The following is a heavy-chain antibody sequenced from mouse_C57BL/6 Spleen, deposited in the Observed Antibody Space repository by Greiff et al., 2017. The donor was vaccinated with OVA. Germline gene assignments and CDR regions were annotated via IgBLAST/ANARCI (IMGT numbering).Heavy chain of an antibody. D-gene: IGHD4-1*01. CDR2: IDPSDSET. CDR1: GYTFTSYW. V-gene: IGHV1-52*01. J-gene: IGHJ2*01. Sequence: QVQLQQPGAELVRPGSSVKLSCKASGYTFTSYWMHWVKQRPIQGLEWIGNIDPSDSETHYNQKFKDKATLTVDKSSSTAYMQLSSLTSEDSAVYYCARRPLTGYFDYWGQGTTLTVSS. CDR3: ARRPLTGYFDY.